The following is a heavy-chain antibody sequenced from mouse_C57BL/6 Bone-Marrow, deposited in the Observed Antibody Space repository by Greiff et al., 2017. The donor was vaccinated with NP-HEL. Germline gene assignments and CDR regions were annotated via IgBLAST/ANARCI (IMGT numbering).Heavy chain of an antibody. D-gene: IGHD1-1*01. Sequence: VQLVESGAELVKPGASVKMSCKASGYTFTTYPIEWMKQNHGKSLEWIGNFHPYNDDTKYNEKFKGKATLTVEKSSSTVYLELSRLTSDDSAVYYCARGGGSSYGLDWYFDVWGTGTTVTVSS. CDR1: GYTFTTYP. J-gene: IGHJ1*03. CDR3: ARGGGSSYGLDWYFDV. V-gene: IGHV1-47*01. CDR2: FHPYNDDT.